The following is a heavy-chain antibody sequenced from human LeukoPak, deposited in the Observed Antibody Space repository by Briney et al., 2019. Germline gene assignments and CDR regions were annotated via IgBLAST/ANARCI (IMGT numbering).Heavy chain of an antibody. CDR3: ARRGKYYVSGTWFDP. CDR1: GDSISGYY. V-gene: IGHV4-59*08. J-gene: IGHJ5*02. Sequence: SETLSLTCSVSGDSISGYYWNWIRQTPGKGLEWIGYIYYSGTTNYNPSLKSRVTISADTSKNQFSLKLSSVTAADTAVYYCARRGKYYVSGTWFDPWGHGTLVTVSS. CDR2: IYYSGTT. D-gene: IGHD3-10*01.